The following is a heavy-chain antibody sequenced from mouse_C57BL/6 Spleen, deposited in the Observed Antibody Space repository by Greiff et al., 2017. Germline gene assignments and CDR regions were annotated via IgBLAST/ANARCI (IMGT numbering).Heavy chain of an antibody. D-gene: IGHD2-5*01. CDR2: IHPNSGST. Sequence: VQLQQPGAELVKPGASVKLSCKASGYTFTSYWMHWVKQRPGQGLEWIGMIHPNSGSTNYNEKFKSKATLTVDKSSSTAYMQLSSLTSEDSAVYYCARHSNYEGAMDYWGQGTSVTVSS. CDR1: GYTFTSYW. CDR3: ARHSNYEGAMDY. V-gene: IGHV1-64*01. J-gene: IGHJ4*01.